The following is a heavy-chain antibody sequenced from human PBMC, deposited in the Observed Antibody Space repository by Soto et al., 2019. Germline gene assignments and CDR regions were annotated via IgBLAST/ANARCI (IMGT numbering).Heavy chain of an antibody. V-gene: IGHV4-39*01. CDR2: IYYSGST. J-gene: IGHJ6*02. CDR1: GGSISSSSYY. D-gene: IGHD3-3*01. Sequence: SETLSLTCTVSGGSISSSSYYWGWIRQPPGKGLEWIGSIYYSGSTYYNPSLKSRVTISVDTSKNQFSLKLSSVTAADTAVYCCTRKDYDFWSDYEEPEEHYYYGMDVWGQGTTVTSP. CDR3: TRKDYDFWSDYEEPEEHYYYGMDV.